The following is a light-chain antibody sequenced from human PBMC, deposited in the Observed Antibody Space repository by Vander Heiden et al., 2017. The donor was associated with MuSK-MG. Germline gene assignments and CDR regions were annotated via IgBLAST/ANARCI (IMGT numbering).Light chain of an antibody. CDR1: QSVGYS. CDR3: QQHSDLPPLT. V-gene: IGKV3-11*01. Sequence: EIVLTQSPATLSLSTGERATLSCRPSQSVGYSLAWYQQKPGQPPRLLIYDTSNRATGVPVRFSGSGCGTDFTLTISSREPEDFAVYYCQQHSDLPPLTFGGWTKVEI. J-gene: IGKJ4*01. CDR2: DTS.